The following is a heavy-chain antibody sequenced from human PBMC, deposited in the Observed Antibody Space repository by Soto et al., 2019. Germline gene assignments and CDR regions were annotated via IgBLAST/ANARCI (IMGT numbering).Heavy chain of an antibody. V-gene: IGHV1-24*01. J-gene: IGHJ3*02. Sequence: ASVKVSCKVSGYTLTELSMHWVRQAPGKGLEWMGGFDPEDGETIYAQKFQGRVTMTEDTSTDTAYMGLSSLRSEDTAVYYCATVIAVAGTKGFDIWGQGTMVTVSS. D-gene: IGHD6-19*01. CDR1: GYTLTELS. CDR2: FDPEDGET. CDR3: ATVIAVAGTKGFDI.